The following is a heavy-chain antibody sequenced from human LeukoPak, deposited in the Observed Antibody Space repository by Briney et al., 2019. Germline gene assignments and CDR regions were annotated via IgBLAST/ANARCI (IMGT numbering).Heavy chain of an antibody. V-gene: IGHV4-34*01. D-gene: IGHD3-16*02. CDR2: INHSGST. J-gene: IGHJ4*02. CDR3: ARGGDYVWGSYRPYYFDY. Sequence: PSETLSLTCAVYGGSFSGYYWSWIRQPPGKGLEWIGEINHSGSTNYNPSLKSRVTISVDTSKNQFSLKLSSVTAADTAVYYCARGGDYVWGSYRPYYFDYWGQGTLVTVSS. CDR1: GGSFSGYY.